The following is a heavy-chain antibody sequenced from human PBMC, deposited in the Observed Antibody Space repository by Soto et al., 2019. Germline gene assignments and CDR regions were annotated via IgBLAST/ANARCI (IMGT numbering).Heavy chain of an antibody. CDR2: ISSSGSTI. D-gene: IGHD6-6*01. CDR3: ARDKEQLATNWYFDL. V-gene: IGHV3-11*01. J-gene: IGHJ2*01. Sequence: QVQLVESGGGLVKPGWSLRLSCAASGFTFSDYYMSWIRQAPGKGLECVSYISSSGSTIYYADSVKGRFTISRDNAKTSLYLQMNSLRAEDTAVYYCARDKEQLATNWYFDLWGRGHPGHCLL. CDR1: GFTFSDYY.